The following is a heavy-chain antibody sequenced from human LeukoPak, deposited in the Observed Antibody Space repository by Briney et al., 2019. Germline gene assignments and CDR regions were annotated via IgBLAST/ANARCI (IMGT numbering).Heavy chain of an antibody. D-gene: IGHD6-13*01. CDR3: ARAEGSSWFDAFDI. CDR1: GFTFSSYS. CDR2: ISSSSSYI. J-gene: IGHJ3*02. V-gene: IGHV3-21*01. Sequence: GGSLRLSCAASGFTFSSYSMNWVRQAPGKGLEWVSSISSSSSYIYYADSVKGRFTISRDNAKNSLYLQMNSLRAEDTAVYYCARAEGSSWFDAFDIWGQGTMVTVSS.